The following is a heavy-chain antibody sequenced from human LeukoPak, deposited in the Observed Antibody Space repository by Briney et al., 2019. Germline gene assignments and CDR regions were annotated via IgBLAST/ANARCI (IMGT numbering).Heavy chain of an antibody. D-gene: IGHD3-22*01. V-gene: IGHV4-34*01. CDR2: INHSGST. CDR3: ARGKRDSYYDSSGFLFDY. J-gene: IGHJ4*02. CDR1: GGSFSGYY. Sequence: SETLSLTCAVYGGSFSGYYWSWIRQPPGKGLEWIGEINHSGSTNYNPSLKSRVTISVDTSKNQFSLKLSSVTAADTAVYYCARGKRDSYYDSSGFLFDYWGQGTLVTVSS.